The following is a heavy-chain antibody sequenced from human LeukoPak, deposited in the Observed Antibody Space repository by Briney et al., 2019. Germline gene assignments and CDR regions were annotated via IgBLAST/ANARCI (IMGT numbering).Heavy chain of an antibody. D-gene: IGHD3-10*01. CDR1: GGSFSGFY. J-gene: IGHJ4*02. CDR2: INHSGST. Sequence: SETLSLTCAVYGGSFSGFYWSWIRQPPGKGLEWIGEINHSGSTNYNPSLKSRVTISVDTSKNQFSLKLSSVTAADTAVYYCARHDNSGTYPLDYWGQGTLVTVSS. CDR3: ARHDNSGTYPLDY. V-gene: IGHV4-34*01.